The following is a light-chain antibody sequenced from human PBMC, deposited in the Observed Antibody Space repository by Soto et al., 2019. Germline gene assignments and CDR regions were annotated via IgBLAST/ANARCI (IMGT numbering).Light chain of an antibody. Sequence: QSALTQPASVSGSPGQSITISCTGTSSDVGAYNYVSWYQQHPVKAPKLMIYEVSHRPSGVSNRFSGSKSGNTAFLTISGLQAEDEADYYCSSYTGSNTPLAFGGGTKLTVL. J-gene: IGLJ3*02. V-gene: IGLV2-14*01. CDR1: SSDVGAYNY. CDR2: EVS. CDR3: SSYTGSNTPLA.